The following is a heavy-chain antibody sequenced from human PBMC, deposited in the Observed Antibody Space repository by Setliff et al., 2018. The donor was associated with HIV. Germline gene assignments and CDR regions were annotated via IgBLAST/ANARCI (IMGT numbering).Heavy chain of an antibody. D-gene: IGHD3-9*01. CDR2: INIRNGNT. Sequence: ASVKVSCKASGYSFTSSGVSWVRQAPGQGLEWMGWINIRNGNTNYAQKFQGRVTMTTDTSTSTAYMGLSSLRSEDTAFYYCTTDGSYDILTGPTPGAFDIWGQGTMVTVSS. CDR3: TTDGSYDILTGPTPGAFDI. J-gene: IGHJ3*02. V-gene: IGHV1-18*01. CDR1: GYSFTSSG.